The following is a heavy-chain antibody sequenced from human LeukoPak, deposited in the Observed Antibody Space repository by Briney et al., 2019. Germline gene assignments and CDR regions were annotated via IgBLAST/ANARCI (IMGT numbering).Heavy chain of an antibody. V-gene: IGHV3-74*01. Sequence: GSLRLSCAASGLTLSGYWMHWVRQAPGKGLVWVPRINGDASSTSYADSVKGRFTISRDNAKSTLYLQMNSLRVEDTAVYYCARARGNTYGYFEYWGQGTLVTVSS. CDR3: ARARGNTYGYFEY. J-gene: IGHJ4*02. CDR2: INGDASST. D-gene: IGHD5-18*01. CDR1: GLTLSGYW.